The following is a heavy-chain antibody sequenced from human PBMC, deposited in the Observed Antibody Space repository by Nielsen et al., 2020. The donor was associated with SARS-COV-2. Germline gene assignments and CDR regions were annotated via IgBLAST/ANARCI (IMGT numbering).Heavy chain of an antibody. J-gene: IGHJ6*02. CDR2: ISAYNGNT. CDR3: ARSNDILTGYYYYYYYGMDV. Sequence: WVRQAPGQGLEWMGWISAYNGNTNYAQKLQGRVTMTTDTSTSTAHMELRSLRPDDTAVYYCARSNDILTGYYYYYYYGMDVWGQGTTVTVSS. D-gene: IGHD3-9*01. V-gene: IGHV1-18*01.